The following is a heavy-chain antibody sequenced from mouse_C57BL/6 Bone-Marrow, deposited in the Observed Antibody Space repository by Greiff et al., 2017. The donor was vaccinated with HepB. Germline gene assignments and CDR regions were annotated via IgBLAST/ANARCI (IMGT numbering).Heavy chain of an antibody. Sequence: QVQLKQSGAELVRPGTSVKVSCKASGYAFTNYLIEWVKQRPGQGLEWIGVINPGSGGTNYNEKFKGKATLTADKSSSTAYMQLSSLTSEDSAVYFCAREITTGYYYAMDYWGQGTSVTVSS. CDR3: AREITTGYYYAMDY. D-gene: IGHD2-4*01. V-gene: IGHV1-54*01. CDR2: INPGSGGT. J-gene: IGHJ4*01. CDR1: GYAFTNYL.